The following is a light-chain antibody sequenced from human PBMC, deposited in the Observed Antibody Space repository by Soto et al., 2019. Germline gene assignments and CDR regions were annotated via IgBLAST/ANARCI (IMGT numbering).Light chain of an antibody. CDR2: AAS. J-gene: IGKJ2*01. CDR1: QSVSSSY. Sequence: DIVLTQSPGTLSFSPGERATLSCRASQSVSSSYFAWYQQKPGQAPRLLIYAASRRASGIPGRFSGSGSGTDFTLTINRLEPEDFAVYYCQQYGALPYTFGQGTKVDIK. CDR3: QQYGALPYT. V-gene: IGKV3-20*01.